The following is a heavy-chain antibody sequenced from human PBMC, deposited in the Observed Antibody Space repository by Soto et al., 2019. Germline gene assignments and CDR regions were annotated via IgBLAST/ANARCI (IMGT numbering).Heavy chain of an antibody. V-gene: IGHV1-18*01. CDR2: ISAYNGNT. CDR3: ARDPPPNCSGGSCYFDY. D-gene: IGHD2-15*01. Sequence: GASVKVSCKASGYTFTSYGISWVRQAPGQGLEWMGWISAYNGNTNYAQKLQGRVTMTTDTSTSTAYMELRSLRSDDTAVYYCARDPPPNCSGGSCYFDYWGQGTLVTVSS. CDR1: GYTFTSYG. J-gene: IGHJ4*02.